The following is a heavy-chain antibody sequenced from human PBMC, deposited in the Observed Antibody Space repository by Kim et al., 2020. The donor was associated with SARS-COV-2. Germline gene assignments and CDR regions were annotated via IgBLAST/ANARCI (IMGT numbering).Heavy chain of an antibody. CDR1: GFTFSSYG. D-gene: IGHD6-19*01. V-gene: IGHV3-33*01. CDR3: ARDHDTRIAVAGTDYYYGMDV. J-gene: IGHJ6*02. Sequence: GGSLRLSCAASGFTFSSYGMHWVRQAPGKGLEWVAVIWYDGSNKYYADSVKGRFTISRDNSKNTLYLQMNSLRAEDTAVYYCARDHDTRIAVAGTDYYYGMDVWGQGTTVTVSS. CDR2: IWYDGSNK.